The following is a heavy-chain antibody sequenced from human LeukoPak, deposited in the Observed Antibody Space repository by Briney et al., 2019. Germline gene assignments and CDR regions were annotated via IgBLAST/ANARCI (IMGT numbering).Heavy chain of an antibody. CDR3: ARGIAAAGTGYFDY. CDR1: GGSISSYY. V-gene: IGHV4-59*01. J-gene: IGHJ4*02. D-gene: IGHD6-13*01. CDR2: IYYSGST. Sequence: SETLSLTCTVSGGSISSYYWSWIRQAPGKGLEWIGYIYYSGSTNYNPSLKSRVTISVDTSKNQFSLKLSSVTAADTAVYYCARGIAAAGTGYFDYWGQGTLVTVSS.